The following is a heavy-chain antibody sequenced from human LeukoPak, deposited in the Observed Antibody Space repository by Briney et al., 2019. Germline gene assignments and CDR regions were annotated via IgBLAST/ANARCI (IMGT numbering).Heavy chain of an antibody. CDR1: GFTFRNYW. J-gene: IGHJ4*02. D-gene: IGHD6-13*01. CDR3: AKDQAAGGIAAAGTGY. V-gene: IGHV3-23*01. CDR2: ITGGGDST. Sequence: GGSLRLSCAASGFTFRNYWMNWVRQAPGKGLEWVSAITGGGDSTYYADSVKGRFTISRDDSKNTLFLQMNSLRAEDTAVYYCAKDQAAGGIAAAGTGYWGQGTLVTVSS.